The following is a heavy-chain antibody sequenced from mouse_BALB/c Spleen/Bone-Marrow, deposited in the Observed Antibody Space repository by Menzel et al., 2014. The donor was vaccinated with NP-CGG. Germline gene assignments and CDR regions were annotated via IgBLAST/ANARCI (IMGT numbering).Heavy chain of an antibody. Sequence: VKLMESGAGLMKPGASVKISCKATGYTFSRYWIEWVKQRPGHGLEWIGEILPGSGSTNYNEKFKGKATFTADTSSNTAYMQLSSLTSEDSAVYYCARNYGNYVWFANWGQGTLVTVSA. CDR3: ARNYGNYVWFAN. CDR2: ILPGSGST. D-gene: IGHD2-1*01. V-gene: IGHV1-9*01. J-gene: IGHJ3*01. CDR1: GYTFSRYW.